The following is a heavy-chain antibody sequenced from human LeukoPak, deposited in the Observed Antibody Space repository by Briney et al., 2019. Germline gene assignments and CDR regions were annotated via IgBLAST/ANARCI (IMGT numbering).Heavy chain of an antibody. CDR2: IHYSGST. J-gene: IGHJ4*02. V-gene: IGHV4-59*12. CDR3: ARDYREGDSSGYY. CDR1: GGSISSYY. Sequence: SETLSLTCTVSGGSISSYYWSWIRQPPGKGLEWIGHIHYSGSTNYNPSLKSRVTISVDTSKNQFSLKLSSVTAADTAVYYCARDYREGDSSGYYWGQGTLVTVSS. D-gene: IGHD3-22*01.